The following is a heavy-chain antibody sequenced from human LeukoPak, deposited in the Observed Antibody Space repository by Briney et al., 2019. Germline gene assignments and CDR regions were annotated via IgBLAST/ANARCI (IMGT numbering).Heavy chain of an antibody. CDR1: GYTFTSYD. J-gene: IGHJ4*02. V-gene: IGHV1-69*05. Sequence: ASVKVSCKASGYTFTSYDINWVRQAPGQGLEWMGGIIPIFGTANYAQKFQGRVTITTDESTSTAYMELSSLRSEDTAVYYCARYKLGDGDYYDSSGYLPFDYWGQGTLVTVSS. D-gene: IGHD3-22*01. CDR3: ARYKLGDGDYYDSSGYLPFDY. CDR2: IIPIFGTA.